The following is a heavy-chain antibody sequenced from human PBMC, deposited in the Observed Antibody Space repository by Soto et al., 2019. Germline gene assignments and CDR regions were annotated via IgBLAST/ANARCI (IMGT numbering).Heavy chain of an antibody. D-gene: IGHD3-10*01. CDR2: IIPIFGTA. CDR1: GGTFSSYA. J-gene: IGHJ5*02. V-gene: IGHV1-69*01. Sequence: SVKVSCKASGGTFSSYAISWVRQAPVQGLEWMGGIIPIFGTANYAQKFQGRVTITADESTSTAYMELSSLRSEDTAVYYCASTSGSRLRLDWFDPWGQGTLVIVSS. CDR3: ASTSGSRLRLDWFDP.